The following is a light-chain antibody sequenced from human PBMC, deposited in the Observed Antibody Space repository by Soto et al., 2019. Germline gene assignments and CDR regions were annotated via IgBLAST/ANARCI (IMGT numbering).Light chain of an antibody. CDR1: QSVSGY. J-gene: IGKJ5*01. CDR3: QQRYSWPMT. V-gene: IGKV3-11*01. Sequence: IVFTHSQVTLSLSPGETATLSCRASQSVSGYIGWYQQKPGQAPRLLIYADSNRATGIPARFSGSGSGTDFTLTISSLQPEDFAVYYCQQRYSWPMTFGQGTRLEIK. CDR2: ADS.